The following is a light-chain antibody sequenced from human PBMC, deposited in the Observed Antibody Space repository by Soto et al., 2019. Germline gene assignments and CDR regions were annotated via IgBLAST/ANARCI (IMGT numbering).Light chain of an antibody. CDR1: HTISSSY. V-gene: IGKV3-20*01. Sequence: EIVLTQSPGTLSLSPGERATLSCRASHTISSSYLAWYQQKPGQAPRLLMYGISRRATGIPDRFSGSGSGTDFTLTISSLQAEDVAVYYCQQYYSTPPTFGPGTKVDIK. CDR3: QQYYSTPPT. J-gene: IGKJ3*01. CDR2: GIS.